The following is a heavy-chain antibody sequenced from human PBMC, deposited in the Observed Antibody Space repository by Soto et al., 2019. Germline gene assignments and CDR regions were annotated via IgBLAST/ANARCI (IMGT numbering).Heavy chain of an antibody. J-gene: IGHJ3*02. CDR1: GYSVTSYW. Sequence: GDAVKSSGEGCGYSVTSYWSGWVRQMPGKGLEWMGIIYPVGSDTRYSPYFQGQVHISAEKSISTAYLQWSSLKASDTAMYYCASYAAGIAVAQAFDIWGQGTMVTVS. CDR3: ASYAAGIAVAQAFDI. CDR2: IYPVGSDT. D-gene: IGHD6-19*01. V-gene: IGHV5-51*01.